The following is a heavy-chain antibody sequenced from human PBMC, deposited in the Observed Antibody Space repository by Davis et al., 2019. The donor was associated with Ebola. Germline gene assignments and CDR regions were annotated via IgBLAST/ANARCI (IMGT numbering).Heavy chain of an antibody. V-gene: IGHV3-30-3*01. J-gene: IGHJ4*02. CDR1: GFTFSSYA. D-gene: IGHD5-18*01. CDR3: AKDGGYSYGYPEYFDY. Sequence: GESLKISCAASGFTFSSYAMHWVRQAPGKGLEWVAVISYDGSNKYYADSVKGRFTISRDNSKNTLYLQMNSLRAEDTAVYYCAKDGGYSYGYPEYFDYWGQGTLVTVSS. CDR2: ISYDGSNK.